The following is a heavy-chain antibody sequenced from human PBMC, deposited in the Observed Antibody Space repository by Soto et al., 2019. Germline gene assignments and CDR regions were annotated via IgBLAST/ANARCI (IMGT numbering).Heavy chain of an antibody. CDR2: ISGSGGST. D-gene: IGHD2-2*01. J-gene: IGHJ6*03. V-gene: IGHV3-23*01. CDR1: GFTFSSYG. CDR3: AKDRYQLLGDYYYYYMDV. Sequence: PGGSLRLSCTASGFTFSSYGMHWVRQAPGKGLEWVSAISGSGGSTYYADSVKGRSTISRDNSKNTLYLQMNSLRAEDTAVYYCAKDRYQLLGDYYYYYMDVWGKGTTVTVSS.